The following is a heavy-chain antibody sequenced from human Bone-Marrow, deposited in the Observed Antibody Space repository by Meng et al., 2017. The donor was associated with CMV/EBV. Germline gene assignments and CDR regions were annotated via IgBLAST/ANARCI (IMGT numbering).Heavy chain of an antibody. D-gene: IGHD7-27*01. V-gene: IGHV4-34*01. Sequence: SEILSLTSSVHGGSFSGYYWSWIRQPPGKGLEWIGEINHSGSTNYNPSLKSRVTISVDTSKNQFSLKLSSVTAADTAVYYCARGHGKKLGLSYYYYYGMDVWGQGTTVTVSS. CDR3: ARGHGKKLGLSYYYYYGMDV. CDR2: INHSGST. CDR1: GGSFSGYY. J-gene: IGHJ6*02.